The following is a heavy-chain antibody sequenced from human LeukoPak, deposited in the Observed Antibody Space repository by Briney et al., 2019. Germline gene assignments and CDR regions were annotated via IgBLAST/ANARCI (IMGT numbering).Heavy chain of an antibody. CDR2: IYPRDSET. V-gene: IGHV5-51*01. CDR1: GYTFTHQW. D-gene: IGHD3-10*01. CDR3: ARHSDVIGAI. Sequence: GESLKISCKASGYTFTHQWIGWGRQKSGSVLERMGIIYPRDSETSSSPSFEGHVSISADTSINTAYLEWSRLDASDTAIYYCARHSDVIGAIWGQGTLVTVSS. J-gene: IGHJ4*02.